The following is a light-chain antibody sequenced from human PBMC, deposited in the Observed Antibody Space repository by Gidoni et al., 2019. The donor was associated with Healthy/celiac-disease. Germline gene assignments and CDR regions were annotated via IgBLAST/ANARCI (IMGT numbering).Light chain of an antibody. CDR1: QSVLYSPNNKDY. J-gene: IGKJ1*01. CDR2: WST. V-gene: IGKV4-1*01. Sequence: DIVMTQFPDSLAVSLGERATIDCKSSQSVLYSPNNKDYLAWYQQKPGQPPKLLIDWSTTRESGVPERSSGSWSGTDFTLTISSVQAEDVAVYYCQQYYSTPPTFGQGTKVEIK. CDR3: QQYYSTPPT.